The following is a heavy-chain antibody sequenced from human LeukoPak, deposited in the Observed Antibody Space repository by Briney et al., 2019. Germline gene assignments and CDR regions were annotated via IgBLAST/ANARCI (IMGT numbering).Heavy chain of an antibody. CDR3: AKKNGVAVAGTWVDY. CDR2: ISYDGSNK. Sequence: PGRSLRLSCAASGFTFSSYAMHWVRQAPGKGLEWVAVISYDGSNKYYADSVKGRFTISRDNSKNTLYLQMNSLRAEDTAVYYCAKKNGVAVAGTWVDYWGQGTLVTVSS. J-gene: IGHJ4*02. CDR1: GFTFSSYA. D-gene: IGHD6-19*01. V-gene: IGHV3-30*04.